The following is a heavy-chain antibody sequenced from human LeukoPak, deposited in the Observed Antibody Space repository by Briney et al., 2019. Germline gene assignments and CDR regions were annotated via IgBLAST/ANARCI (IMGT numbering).Heavy chain of an antibody. J-gene: IGHJ4*02. CDR1: GGSFSGYY. Sequence: KSSETLSLTCAVYGGSFSGYYWSWIRQPPGKGLEWIGEINHSGSTNYNPSLKSRVTISVDTSKDQFSLKLSSVTAADTAVYYCARSLYAVGFDYWGQGTLVTVSS. CDR2: INHSGST. V-gene: IGHV4-34*01. D-gene: IGHD3-16*01. CDR3: ARSLYAVGFDY.